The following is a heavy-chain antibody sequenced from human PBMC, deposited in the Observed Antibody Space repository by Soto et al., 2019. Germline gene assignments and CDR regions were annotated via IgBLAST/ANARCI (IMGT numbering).Heavy chain of an antibody. D-gene: IGHD4-17*01. CDR3: ARVALGYDYADV. CDR1: GYTFNAFY. CDR2: INPSGDGT. V-gene: IGHV1-46*02. J-gene: IGHJ6*02. Sequence: EASVKVSCKAFGYTFNAFYMHWVRQAPGQGLERMGVINPSGDGTSYAQKFQGRVTMTRDTSTSTVYMELSSLRSEDTAVYYCARVALGYDYADVWGQGTTVTVSS.